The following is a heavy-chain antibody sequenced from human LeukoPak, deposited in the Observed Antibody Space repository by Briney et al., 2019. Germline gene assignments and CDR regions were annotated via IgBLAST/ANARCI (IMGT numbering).Heavy chain of an antibody. CDR1: GFTFSNAW. CDR3: TTINFAAFDI. CDR2: IKSKPDGGTT. D-gene: IGHD1-14*01. Sequence: GSLLLSCAASGFTFSNAWMSWVRQAPGKGLEWVGRIKSKPDGGTTDYAAPVKGRFTISRDASKNTLYLQMNSLKTEDTAMYYCTTINFAAFDIWGRGTMVTVSS. J-gene: IGHJ3*02. V-gene: IGHV3-15*01.